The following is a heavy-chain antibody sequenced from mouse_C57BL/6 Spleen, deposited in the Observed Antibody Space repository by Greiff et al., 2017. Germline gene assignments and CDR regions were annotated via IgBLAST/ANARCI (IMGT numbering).Heavy chain of an antibody. J-gene: IGHJ3*01. CDR1: GYTFTSYW. V-gene: IGHV1-64*01. CDR2: IHPNSGST. Sequence: QVQLQQPGAELVKPGASVKLSCKASGYTFTSYWLPWVKQVPGQGLEWIGMIHPNSGSTNYNDKFKSKATLTVAKSSSPAYMQLSSLTSEASAVYYGSRSIYDDTRAWFAYWGQGTLVTVSA. D-gene: IGHD2-4*01. CDR3: SRSIYDDTRAWFAY.